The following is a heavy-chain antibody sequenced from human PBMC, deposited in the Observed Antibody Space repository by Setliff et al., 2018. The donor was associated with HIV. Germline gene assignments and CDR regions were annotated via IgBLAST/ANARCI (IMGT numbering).Heavy chain of an antibody. Sequence: LSLTCTVSDYSISSGYFWGWIRQPPGKGLEWIGSMYHSGNTYYNPSLKSRVTISVDTSKNQFSLKLSSVTAADTAVYYCAREMGYYDSSGYYSKPFDYWGQGTLVTVSS. CDR3: AREMGYYDSSGYYSKPFDY. D-gene: IGHD3-22*01. CDR1: DYSISSGYF. V-gene: IGHV4-38-2*02. J-gene: IGHJ4*02. CDR2: MYHSGNT.